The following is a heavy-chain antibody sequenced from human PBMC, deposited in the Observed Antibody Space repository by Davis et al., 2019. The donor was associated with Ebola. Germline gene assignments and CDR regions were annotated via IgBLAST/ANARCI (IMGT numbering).Heavy chain of an antibody. D-gene: IGHD3-3*01. J-gene: IGHJ5*02. CDR2: IDPGDSYT. V-gene: IGHV5-10-1*01. CDR3: APTIFGVPQP. Sequence: GESLKISCQASGHSFANYWMSWVRQMPGKGLEWMGRIDPGDSYTDYSPSFQGHVPISADRSTTTAYLQWRSLRASDTGTYYCAPTIFGVPQPWGQGTLVTVSS. CDR1: GHSFANYW.